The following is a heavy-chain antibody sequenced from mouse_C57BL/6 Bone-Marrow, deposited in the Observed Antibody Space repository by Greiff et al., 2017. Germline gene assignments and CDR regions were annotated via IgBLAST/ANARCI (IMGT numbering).Heavy chain of an antibody. J-gene: IGHJ4*01. Sequence: QVQLQQSGAELAKPGASVKLSCKASGYTFTSYWMHWVKQRPGQGLEWIGYINPSSGYTKYNQKFQDKATLTADKSSSTAYMPRSSLTYEDSAVYSCARRRAYAMDYWGQGTSVTVSS. CDR1: GYTFTSYW. CDR3: ARRRAYAMDY. V-gene: IGHV1-7*01. CDR2: INPSSGYT.